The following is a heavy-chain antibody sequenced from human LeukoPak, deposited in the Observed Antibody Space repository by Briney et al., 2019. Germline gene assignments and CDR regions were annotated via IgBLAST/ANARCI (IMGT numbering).Heavy chain of an antibody. D-gene: IGHD6-19*01. Sequence: GGSLRLSCAASEFIFGAYWMTWVRQAPGKGLEWVSSISSGNSYKYYGDSVKGRFTISRDNAKNSLYLQMNSLRAEDTAVYYCARGPTLIGVAGTWPLDYWGQGTLVIVSS. CDR2: ISSGNSYK. V-gene: IGHV3-21*01. CDR3: ARGPTLIGVAGTWPLDY. J-gene: IGHJ4*02. CDR1: EFIFGAYW.